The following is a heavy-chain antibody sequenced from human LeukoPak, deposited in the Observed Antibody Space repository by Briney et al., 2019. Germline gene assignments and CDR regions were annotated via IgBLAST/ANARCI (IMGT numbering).Heavy chain of an antibody. V-gene: IGHV1-24*01. J-gene: IGHJ4*02. CDR1: GYTLTELS. CDR2: FDPEDGET. Sequence: ASVKVSCKVSGYTLTELSMHWVRQAPGKGLEWMGGFDPEDGETIYAQKFQGRVTMTEDTSTDTAYMELSSLRSEDTAVYYCATDLSYCSGGSCYGLFDYWGQGTPVTVSS. CDR3: ATDLSYCSGGSCYGLFDY. D-gene: IGHD2-15*01.